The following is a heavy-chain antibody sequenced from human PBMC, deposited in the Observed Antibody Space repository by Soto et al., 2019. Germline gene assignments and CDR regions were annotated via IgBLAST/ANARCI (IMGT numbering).Heavy chain of an antibody. J-gene: IGHJ6*02. CDR2: INHSGST. V-gene: IGHV4-34*01. Sequence: SETLSLTCAVYGGSFSGYYWSWIRQPPGKGLEWIGEINHSGSTNYNPSLKSRVTISVDTSKNQFSLKLSSVTAADTAVYYCARGVNSLGRYYYGMDVWGQGTTVTVSS. CDR3: ARGVNSLGRYYYGMDV. D-gene: IGHD1-26*01. CDR1: GGSFSGYY.